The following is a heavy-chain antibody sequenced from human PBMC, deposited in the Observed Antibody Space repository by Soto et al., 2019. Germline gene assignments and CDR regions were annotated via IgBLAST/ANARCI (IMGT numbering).Heavy chain of an antibody. D-gene: IGHD3-22*01. CDR1: GYTFTSYG. J-gene: IGHJ6*02. Sequence: QVQLVQSGAEVKKPGASVKVSCKASGYTFTSYGISWVRQAPGQGLEWMGWISAYNGNTNYAQKLQGRVTMTTDTSTSTAYMELRSLRSDDTAVYYCARENDSSGYYYYYYGMDVWGQGTTVTVSS. CDR2: ISAYNGNT. V-gene: IGHV1-18*01. CDR3: ARENDSSGYYYYYYGMDV.